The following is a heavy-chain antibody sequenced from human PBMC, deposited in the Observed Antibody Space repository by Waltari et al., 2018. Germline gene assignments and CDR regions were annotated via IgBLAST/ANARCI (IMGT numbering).Heavy chain of an antibody. J-gene: IGHJ5*02. D-gene: IGHD3-9*01. CDR2: IYHSGST. CDR1: GYSISSGYY. CDR3: ARGYFDWVNWFDP. V-gene: IGHV4-38-2*02. Sequence: QVQLQESGPGLVKPSETLSLTCTVSGYSISSGYYWGWIRQPPGKGLEWIGSIYHSGSTSYNPSLKSRVTISVDTSKNQFSLKLSSVTAADTAVYYCARGYFDWVNWFDPWGQGTLVTVSS.